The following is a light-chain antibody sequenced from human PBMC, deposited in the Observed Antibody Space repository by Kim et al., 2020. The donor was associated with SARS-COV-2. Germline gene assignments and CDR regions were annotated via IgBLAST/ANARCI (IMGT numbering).Light chain of an antibody. Sequence: SVGDRVTITCRASQAISNYVAWYQQKPGKVPQFLIYAASTLQSGVPSRFSGSGSGTDFTLTISSLQPEDVATYYCQKYDRAPLTFGGGTKVDIK. CDR3: QKYDRAPLT. V-gene: IGKV1-27*01. J-gene: IGKJ4*01. CDR2: AAS. CDR1: QAISNY.